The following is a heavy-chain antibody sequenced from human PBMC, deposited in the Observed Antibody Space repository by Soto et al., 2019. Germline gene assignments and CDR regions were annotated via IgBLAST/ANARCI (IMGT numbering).Heavy chain of an antibody. V-gene: IGHV4-31*03. CDR1: GGSISSGGYY. D-gene: IGHD3-22*01. Sequence: SETLSLTCTVSGGSISSGGYYWSWIRQHPGKGLEWIGYIYYSGSTYYNPSLKSRVTISVDTSKNQFSLKLSSVTAADTAVYYCARGDSSGYYYDITAFDIWGQGTMVTVSS. CDR2: IYYSGST. CDR3: ARGDSSGYYYDITAFDI. J-gene: IGHJ3*02.